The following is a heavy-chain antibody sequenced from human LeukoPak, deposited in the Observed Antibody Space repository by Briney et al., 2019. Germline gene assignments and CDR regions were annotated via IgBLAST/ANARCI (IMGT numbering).Heavy chain of an antibody. CDR3: ASIGYYDSSGYYGADY. CDR1: GGTFSSYA. CDR2: IIPIFGTA. Sequence: GASVKVSCKASGGTFSSYAISCVRQAPGQGLEWMGGIIPIFGTANYAQKFQGRVTITADESTSTAYMELSSLRSEDTAVYYCASIGYYDSSGYYGADYWGQGTLVTVSS. D-gene: IGHD3-22*01. J-gene: IGHJ4*02. V-gene: IGHV1-69*01.